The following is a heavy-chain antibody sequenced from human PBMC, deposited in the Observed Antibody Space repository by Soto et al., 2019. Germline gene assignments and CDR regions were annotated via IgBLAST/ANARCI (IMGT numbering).Heavy chain of an antibody. CDR2: INAGNGNT. D-gene: IGHD6-19*01. V-gene: IGHV1-3*05. J-gene: IGHJ4*01. CDR1: GYTFTSYA. Sequence: QVQLVQSGAEEKKPGASVKVSCKASGYTFTSYAMHWVRQAPGQRLEWMGWINAGNGNTNYSQKFQGRVTITRDTSAITAYMELSSLTSEDTAGYYFSRVSGWYYLDYWSHGTLFTDSS. CDR3: SRVSGWYYLDY.